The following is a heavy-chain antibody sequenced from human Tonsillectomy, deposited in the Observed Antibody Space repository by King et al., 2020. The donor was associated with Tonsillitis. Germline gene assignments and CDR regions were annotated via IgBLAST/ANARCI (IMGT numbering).Heavy chain of an antibody. CDR2: IRYDGSKK. CDR1: GFTFSSYG. V-gene: IGHV3-30*02. CDR3: AKDLDGHYLDY. Sequence: QLVQSGGGVVQPGGSLRLYCAASGFTFSSYGMHWVRQAPGKGLEWVAFIRYDGSKKDFGDSVKGRFTISRDNSKNTLYLQMNSLRAEDTAVYYCAKDLDGHYLDYWGQGTLVTVSS. J-gene: IGHJ4*02. D-gene: IGHD1-1*01.